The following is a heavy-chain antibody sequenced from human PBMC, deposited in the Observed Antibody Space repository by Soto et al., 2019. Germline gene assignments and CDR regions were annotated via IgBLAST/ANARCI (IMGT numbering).Heavy chain of an antibody. D-gene: IGHD3-22*01. V-gene: IGHV1-24*01. Sequence: GASVKVSCKVSGYTLTELSMHWVRQAPGKGLEWMGGFDPEDGETIYAQKFQGRVTMTEDTSTDTAYMELSSLRSEDTAVYYCATYIPSSYYYDSSGYRSSFFDYRGRGTLVTVSS. CDR1: GYTLTELS. J-gene: IGHJ4*02. CDR2: FDPEDGET. CDR3: ATYIPSSYYYDSSGYRSSFFDY.